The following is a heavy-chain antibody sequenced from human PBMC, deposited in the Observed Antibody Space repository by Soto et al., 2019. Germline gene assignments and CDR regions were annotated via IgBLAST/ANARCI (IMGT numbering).Heavy chain of an antibody. V-gene: IGHV3-66*01. CDR3: AREPRYCRGGSCSITGDDYDI. CDR2: ISNRGDT. Sequence: EVQLVESGGGLVQPGGSLRLSCTASGFIVSDTYVNWVRQAPGKGLEWVAVISNRGDTHYADSVRGRFSRSRDISDNNVHLQMNNLRVEDPAVYYCAREPRYCRGGSCSITGDDYDIWGQGTMVTVSS. D-gene: IGHD2-15*01. CDR1: GFIVSDTY. J-gene: IGHJ3*02.